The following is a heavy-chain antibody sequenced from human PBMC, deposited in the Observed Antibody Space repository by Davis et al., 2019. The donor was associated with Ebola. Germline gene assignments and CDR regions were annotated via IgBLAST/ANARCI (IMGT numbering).Heavy chain of an antibody. CDR2: VKQDGSDT. V-gene: IGHV3-7*01. CDR1: GLTFTHYW. Sequence: GGSLRLSCVVSGLTFTHYWMNWVRQAPGKGLEWVANVKQDGSDTYYVDSVKGRFIISRDNTKNSIYLEMNDLRVDDTAVYYCATLPGGQGMDVWGQGTTVTVSS. CDR3: ATLPGGQGMDV. J-gene: IGHJ6*02. D-gene: IGHD3-10*01.